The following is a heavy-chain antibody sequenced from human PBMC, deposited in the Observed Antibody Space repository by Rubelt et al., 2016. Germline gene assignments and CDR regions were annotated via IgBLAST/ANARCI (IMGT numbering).Heavy chain of an antibody. CDR3: ARGYFDSTGDFDY. V-gene: IGHV1-18*01. CDR2: INTYNDKT. Sequence: QVHLMQSAIEVKKPGASVKISCKTSGYTFTTYGIIWVRRAPGQGLEWMGWINTYNDKTNYPQKFQGRVSMTTDSSTNTAYMELRSLRSDDTAVYYCARGYFDSTGDFDYWGQGTLVTVSS. CDR1: GYTFTTYG. D-gene: IGHD3-22*01. J-gene: IGHJ4*02.